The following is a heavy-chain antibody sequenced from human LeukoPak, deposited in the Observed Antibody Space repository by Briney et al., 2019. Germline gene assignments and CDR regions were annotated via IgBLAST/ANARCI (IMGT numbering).Heavy chain of an antibody. CDR3: TTGYYDSSGYYGYYFDY. Sequence: GGSLRLSCAASGFTFSNAWMSWVRQAPGKGLEWVGRIKSKTDGGTTDYAAPVKGRFTISRDDSKNTLYLQMNSLKTEDTAVYYCTTGYYDSSGYYGYYFDYWGQGALVTVSS. D-gene: IGHD3-22*01. J-gene: IGHJ4*02. V-gene: IGHV3-15*01. CDR2: IKSKTDGGTT. CDR1: GFTFSNAW.